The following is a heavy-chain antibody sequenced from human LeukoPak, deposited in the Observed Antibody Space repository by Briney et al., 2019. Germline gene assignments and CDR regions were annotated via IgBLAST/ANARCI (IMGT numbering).Heavy chain of an antibody. D-gene: IGHD5-12*01. V-gene: IGHV3-20*04. J-gene: IGHJ5*02. Sequence: PGGSLRLSCAASGFTFNHHGMNWVRQVPGKGLEWVSGLTWNGGSTSYADSVKGRFTISRDNAKNSLFLQMNSLRAGDTAVYYCARGGHSGYDLDNWFDPWGQGTLVTVSS. CDR2: LTWNGGST. CDR3: ARGGHSGYDLDNWFDP. CDR1: GFTFNHHG.